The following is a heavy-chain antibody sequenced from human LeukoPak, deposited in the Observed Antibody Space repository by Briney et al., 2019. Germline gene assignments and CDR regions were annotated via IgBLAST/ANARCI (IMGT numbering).Heavy chain of an antibody. V-gene: IGHV3-30-3*01. Sequence: GGSLRLSCAASGFTFSSYAMHWVRQAPGKGLEWVSVISYDENNKYYADSVKGRFTISRDNSKNTLYLQMNSLRAEDTAVYYCGRDLGGRSGYWGQGTLVTVSS. CDR3: GRDLGGRSGY. CDR2: ISYDENNK. J-gene: IGHJ4*02. CDR1: GFTFSSYA. D-gene: IGHD1-26*01.